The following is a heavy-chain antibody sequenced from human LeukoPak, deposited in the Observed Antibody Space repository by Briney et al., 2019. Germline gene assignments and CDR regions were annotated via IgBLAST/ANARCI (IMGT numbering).Heavy chain of an antibody. Sequence: SETLSLTCTVSGGSISSYYWSWIRQPPGKGLEWIGYIYYSGSTNYNPSLKRRVTISVDTSKNQFSLKLSSVTATDTAMYYYARLSPYDILTGYAFDIWGQGTMVTVSS. D-gene: IGHD3-9*01. CDR1: GGSISSYY. CDR2: IYYSGST. J-gene: IGHJ3*02. V-gene: IGHV4-59*08. CDR3: ARLSPYDILTGYAFDI.